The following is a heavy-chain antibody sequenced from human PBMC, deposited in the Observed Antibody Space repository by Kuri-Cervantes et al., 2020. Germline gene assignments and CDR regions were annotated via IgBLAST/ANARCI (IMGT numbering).Heavy chain of an antibody. V-gene: IGHV3-30*18. CDR2: ISYDGSNK. D-gene: IGHD3-22*01. CDR1: GFTFSYYY. J-gene: IGHJ1*01. Sequence: GGSLRLSCAASGFTFSYYYMSGVRQAPGKGLEWVAVISYDGSNKYYADSVKGRFTISRDNSKNTLYLQMNSLRAEDTAVYYCAKISLYYYDSSGYYFGLYFQHWGQGTLVTVSS. CDR3: AKISLYYYDSSGYYFGLYFQH.